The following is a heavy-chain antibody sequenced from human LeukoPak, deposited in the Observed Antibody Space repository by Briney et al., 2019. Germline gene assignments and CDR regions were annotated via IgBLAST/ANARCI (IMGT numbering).Heavy chain of an antibody. J-gene: IGHJ4*02. D-gene: IGHD1-26*01. Sequence: PGGSLRLSCAASGFTFSSYGMSWVRQAPGKGLEWVSAISGSGGSTYYADSVKGRFTISRDNSKNTLYLQINSLRAEDTAVYYCARRRYSGSSQHFDYWGQGTLVTVSS. CDR3: ARRRYSGSSQHFDY. CDR1: GFTFSSYG. CDR2: ISGSGGST. V-gene: IGHV3-23*01.